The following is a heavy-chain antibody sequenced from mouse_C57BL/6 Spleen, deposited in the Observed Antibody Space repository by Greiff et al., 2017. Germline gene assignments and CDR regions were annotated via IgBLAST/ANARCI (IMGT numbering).Heavy chain of an antibody. CDR2: INPSSGYT. J-gene: IGHJ2*01. CDR1: GYTFTSYT. D-gene: IGHD2-5*01. Sequence: QVQLQQSGAELARPGASVKLSCKASGYTFTSYTMNWVKQRPGQGLEWIGYINPSSGYTKYNQKFKDKATLTADKSSSTAYMQLRSLTSEDSAVYDCATGSNLDYWGQGTTLTVSS. V-gene: IGHV1-4*01. CDR3: ATGSNLDY.